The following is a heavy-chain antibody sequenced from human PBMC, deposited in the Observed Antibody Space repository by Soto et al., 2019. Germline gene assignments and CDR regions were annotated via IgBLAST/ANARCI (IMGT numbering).Heavy chain of an antibody. V-gene: IGHV3-15*07. CDR3: TTEGEWIQLDY. J-gene: IGHJ4*02. Sequence: EVQLVESGGGLVKPGGSLRLSCAASGFTFSNAWMNWVRQAPGKGLEWVGRIKSTTDGGTTDYAAPVKGRFTISRDDSKNTLYLQMNSLKTEDTAVYYCTTEGEWIQLDYWGQGTLVTVSS. CDR2: IKSTTDGGTT. D-gene: IGHD5-18*01. CDR1: GFTFSNAW.